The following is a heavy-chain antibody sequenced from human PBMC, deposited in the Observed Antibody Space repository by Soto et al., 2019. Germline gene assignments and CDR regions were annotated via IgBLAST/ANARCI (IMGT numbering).Heavy chain of an antibody. V-gene: IGHV4-39*01. Sequence: QLQLQESGPGLVKPSETLSLTCTVSGGSISSSNYYWGWIRQPPGKGLEWIGCIYYSGSTYYTPSLRSRVSISVDTSKNQFSLKLSSVTAADTAMYYCARHPGAHCGGDCYSHRFDYWGQGTLVTVSS. CDR2: IYYSGST. CDR1: GGSISSSNYY. J-gene: IGHJ4*02. CDR3: ARHPGAHCGGDCYSHRFDY. D-gene: IGHD2-21*02.